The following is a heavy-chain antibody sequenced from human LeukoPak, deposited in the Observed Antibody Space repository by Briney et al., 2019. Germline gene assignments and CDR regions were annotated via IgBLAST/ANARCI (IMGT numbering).Heavy chain of an antibody. V-gene: IGHV1-18*01. J-gene: IGHJ5*02. CDR3: ARGGSDCSGGNCPYSWFDP. Sequence: ASVKVSCKASGYTFTNYGITWVRQAPGQGLEWMGWISAYNGNTNYAQKLQGRVTMTTDTSTSTAYMEPKSLTSDDTAVYYCARGGSDCSGGNCPYSWFDPWGQGTLVTVSS. D-gene: IGHD2-15*01. CDR2: ISAYNGNT. CDR1: GYTFTNYG.